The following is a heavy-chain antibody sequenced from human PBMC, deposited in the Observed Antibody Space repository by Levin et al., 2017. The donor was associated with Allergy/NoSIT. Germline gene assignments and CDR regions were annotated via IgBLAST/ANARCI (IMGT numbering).Heavy chain of an antibody. CDR3: TTLPSGHKSQAVSGSY. CDR1: GLTFSNAW. CDR2: IKSESDGGTT. D-gene: IGHD2-15*01. Sequence: PGGSLRLSCAASGLTFSNAWMNWVRQAPGKGLEWVGRIKSESDGGTTDYAAPVKGRLTISRDDSQNILYLQMNSLETEDTAVYYCTTLPSGHKSQAVSGSYWGKGTLVTVSS. J-gene: IGHJ4*02. V-gene: IGHV3-15*01.